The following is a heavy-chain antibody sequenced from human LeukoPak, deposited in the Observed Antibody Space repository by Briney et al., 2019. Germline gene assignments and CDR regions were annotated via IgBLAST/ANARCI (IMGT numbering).Heavy chain of an antibody. V-gene: IGHV4-28*06. CDR3: AGNSGYVDY. CDR1: GYSISSSNW. J-gene: IGHJ4*02. CDR2: IYYSGST. D-gene: IGHD1-26*01. Sequence: SETLSLTCAVSGYSISSSNWWGWIRQPPGKGLEGIGYIYYSGSTNYHPSLKSRVTMSVDTSKNQFSLKLSSVTALYTAVYYCAGNSGYVDYWGQGTLVTVSS.